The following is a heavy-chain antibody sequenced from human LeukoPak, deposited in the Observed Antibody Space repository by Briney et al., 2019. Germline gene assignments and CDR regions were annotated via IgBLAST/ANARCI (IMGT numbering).Heavy chain of an antibody. CDR2: IYTSGST. Sequence: SETLSLTCTVYGGSISSYYWSWIRQPAGKGLEWIGRIYTSGSTNYNPSLKSRVTMSVDTSKNQFSLKLSSVTAADTAVYYCARVGLSSDQGAFDIWGQGTMVTVSS. V-gene: IGHV4-4*07. CDR3: ARVGLSSDQGAFDI. D-gene: IGHD2-21*02. J-gene: IGHJ3*02. CDR1: GGSISSYY.